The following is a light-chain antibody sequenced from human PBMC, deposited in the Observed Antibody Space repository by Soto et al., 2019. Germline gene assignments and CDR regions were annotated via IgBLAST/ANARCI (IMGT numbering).Light chain of an antibody. CDR3: QQTYSNLLS. CDR1: QSISYY. CDR2: AAS. V-gene: IGKV1-39*01. Sequence: DIQLTQSPSSLSASVGDRVTITCRASQSISYYLNWYQQKPGKAPKVLISAASSLQSGVPSRFSGSGSGTNFALTISGLKPEDFATYYCQQTYSNLLSFGGGTKVEVK. J-gene: IGKJ4*01.